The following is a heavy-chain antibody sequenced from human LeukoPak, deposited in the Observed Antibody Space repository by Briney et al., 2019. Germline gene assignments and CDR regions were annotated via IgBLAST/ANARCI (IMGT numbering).Heavy chain of an antibody. Sequence: GASVKVSCKASGGTFSSSAISWVRQAPGQGLEWMGGIIPIFGTTNYAQKFQGRVTMTADKSTSTAYMELSSLRSEDTAVYYCASEEGSGSYYTAFDYWGQGTLVTVSS. CDR3: ASEEGSGSYYTAFDY. V-gene: IGHV1-69*06. D-gene: IGHD3-10*01. CDR1: GGTFSSSA. J-gene: IGHJ4*02. CDR2: IIPIFGTT.